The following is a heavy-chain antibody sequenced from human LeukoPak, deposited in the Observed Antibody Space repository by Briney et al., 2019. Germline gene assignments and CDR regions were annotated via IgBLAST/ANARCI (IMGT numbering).Heavy chain of an antibody. J-gene: IGHJ4*02. CDR1: GFSFNTYN. CDR2: IDTTSAYI. CDR3: ATSRRDSDWYIDDY. V-gene: IGHV3-21*01. Sequence: PGGSLRLSCAASGFSFNTYNMNWVRQAPGKGLEWVSSIDTTSAYIHYADSVKGRFTISRDNGKNSLYLQMNILSAEDTALYYCATSRRDSDWYIDDYWGQGTLVTVSS. D-gene: IGHD6-19*01.